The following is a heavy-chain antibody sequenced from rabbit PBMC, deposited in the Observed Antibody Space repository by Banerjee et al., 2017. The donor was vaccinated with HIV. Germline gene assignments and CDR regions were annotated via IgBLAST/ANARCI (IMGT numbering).Heavy chain of an antibody. V-gene: IGHV1S43*01. CDR3: ARGSGTIAYFGL. J-gene: IGHJ3*01. CDR2: MYSGSIGT. Sequence: QQQLEESGGGLVKPGGTLTLTCKASGIDFSSYYYMCWVRQAGKGLELIACMYSGSIGTWYASWVNGRFTISKTSSTTVTLQMTSLTAADTATYFCARGSGTIAYFGLWGQGTLVTVS. D-gene: IGHD1-1*01. CDR1: GIDFSSYYY.